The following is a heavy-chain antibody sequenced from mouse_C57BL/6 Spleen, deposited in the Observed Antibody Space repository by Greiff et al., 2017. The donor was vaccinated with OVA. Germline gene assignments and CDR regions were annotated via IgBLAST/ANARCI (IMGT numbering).Heavy chain of an antibody. CDR3: ARGSTTVVADY. CDR1: GFTFSDYG. CDR2: ISSGSSTI. J-gene: IGHJ2*01. Sequence: EVKLMESGGGLVKPGGSLKLSCAASGFTFSDYGMHWVRQAPEKGLEWVAYISSGSSTIYYADTVKGRFTISRDNAKNTLFLQMTSLRSEDTAMYYCARGSTTVVADYWGQGTTLTVSS. V-gene: IGHV5-17*01. D-gene: IGHD1-1*01.